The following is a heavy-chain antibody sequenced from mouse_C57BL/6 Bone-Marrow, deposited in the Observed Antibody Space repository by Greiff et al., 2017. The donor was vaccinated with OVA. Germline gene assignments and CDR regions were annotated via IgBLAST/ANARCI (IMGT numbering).Heavy chain of an antibody. CDR3: ASRAMDY. CDR2: IYPSDGET. J-gene: IGHJ4*01. Sequence: QVQLQQPGAELVRPGSSVKLSCKASGYTFTSYGMDWVKQRPGQGLEWIGNIYPSDGETHYNQKFKDKATLTVDKSSSTAYMQLSSLTSEDSAVYYCASRAMDYWGQGTSVTVSS. V-gene: IGHV1-61*01. CDR1: GYTFTSYG.